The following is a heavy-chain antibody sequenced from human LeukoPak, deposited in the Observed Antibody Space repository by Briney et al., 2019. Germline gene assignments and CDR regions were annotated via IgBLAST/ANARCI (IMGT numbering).Heavy chain of an antibody. CDR3: ARDPGGYYDSSGVDY. J-gene: IGHJ4*02. Sequence: PVASVKVSCKASGYTFTSYGISRVRQAPGQGLEWMGWISAYNGNTNYAQKLQGRVTMTTDTSTSTAYMELRSLRSDDTAVYYCARDPGGYYDSSGVDYWGQGTLVTVSS. D-gene: IGHD3-22*01. CDR2: ISAYNGNT. CDR1: GYTFTSYG. V-gene: IGHV1-18*01.